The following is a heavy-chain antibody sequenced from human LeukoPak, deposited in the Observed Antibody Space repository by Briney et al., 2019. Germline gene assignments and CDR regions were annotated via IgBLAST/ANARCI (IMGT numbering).Heavy chain of an antibody. CDR1: GFIFSNYW. CDR2: IKTDASEK. D-gene: IGHD4-11*01. CDR3: ATYSTRNAREFQS. Sequence: PGGSLRLSCETSGFIFSNYWMTWVRQAPGKGLEWVANIKTDASEKYYADSVKGRFTISRDNAKNSLYLQMNSLRAEDTAVYYCATYSTRNAREFQSWGQGTLVTVSS. V-gene: IGHV3-7*01. J-gene: IGHJ1*01.